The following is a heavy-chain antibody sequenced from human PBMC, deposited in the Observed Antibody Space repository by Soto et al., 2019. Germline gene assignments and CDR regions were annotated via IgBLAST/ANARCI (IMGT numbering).Heavy chain of an antibody. J-gene: IGHJ3*02. CDR3: ARDRRAGAFDI. Sequence: QVQLQESGPGLVKPSENLSLTCTVSGGYIRSYYWSWIRQAPGKGLEWIGFIYYNGNTNYNPSLKSRVTISVDTSKNQFSLKLSSVTAADTAVYYCARDRRAGAFDIWGQGTMVTVSS. V-gene: IGHV4-59*01. CDR2: IYYNGNT. CDR1: GGYIRSYY.